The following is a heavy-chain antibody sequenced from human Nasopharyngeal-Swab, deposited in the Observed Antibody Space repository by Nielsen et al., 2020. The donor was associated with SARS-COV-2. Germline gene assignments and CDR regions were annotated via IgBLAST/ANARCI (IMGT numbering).Heavy chain of an antibody. CDR1: GFTFSNAW. J-gene: IGHJ4*02. V-gene: IGHV3-15*01. CDR2: IKSKTDGGTT. CDR3: TTEDYDFWSGYRADGGFDY. D-gene: IGHD3-3*01. Sequence: GGSLRLSCAASGFTFSNAWMSWVRQAPGKGLEWVGHIKSKTDGGTTDYAAPVKGRFTISRDDSKNTLYLQMNSLKTEDTAVYYCTTEDYDFWSGYRADGGFDYWGQGTLVTVSS.